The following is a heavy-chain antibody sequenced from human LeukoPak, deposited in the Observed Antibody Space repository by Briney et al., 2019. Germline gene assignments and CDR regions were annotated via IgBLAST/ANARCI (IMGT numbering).Heavy chain of an antibody. CDR3: ARHQPVLLWFGEFGGWFDP. D-gene: IGHD3-10*01. J-gene: IGHJ5*02. Sequence: SETLSLTCTVSGGSISSSSYYWGWIRQPPGKGLEWIGSIYYSGSTYYNPSLKSRVTISVDTSKNQFSLKLSSVTAADTAVYYCARHQPVLLWFGEFGGWFDPWGQGTLVTVSS. CDR1: GGSISSSSYY. CDR2: IYYSGST. V-gene: IGHV4-39*01.